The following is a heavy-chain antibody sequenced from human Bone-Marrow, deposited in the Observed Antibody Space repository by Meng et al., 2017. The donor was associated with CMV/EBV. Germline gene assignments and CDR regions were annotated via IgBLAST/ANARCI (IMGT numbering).Heavy chain of an antibody. J-gene: IGHJ4*02. V-gene: IGHV3-48*03. CDR3: ARSMTMVVTPAY. CDR1: GFTFSSYE. Sequence: GESLKISCAASGFTFSSYEMNWVRQAPGKGLEWVSYISSSGSTIYYADSVKGRFTISRDNSKNTLYLQMNSLRAEDTAVYYCARSMTMVVTPAYWGQGTLVTVSS. CDR2: ISSSGSTI. D-gene: IGHD4-23*01.